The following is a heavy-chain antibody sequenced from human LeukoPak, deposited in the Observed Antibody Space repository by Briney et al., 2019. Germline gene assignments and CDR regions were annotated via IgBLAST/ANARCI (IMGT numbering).Heavy chain of an antibody. V-gene: IGHV4-39*01. Sequence: KPSESMSLTCTVSGGSFSRGRYYWGWIRQPPGKGLEWLGSISNRGSTYYNPSVKSRVTLSVETSKNKFSIMISSVTAADTAVYYCARLEAYYYSSGNYYNGKLDYWGQGTLVTVSS. D-gene: IGHD3-10*01. CDR2: ISNRGST. CDR1: GGSFSRGRYY. J-gene: IGHJ4*02. CDR3: ARLEAYYYSSGNYYNGKLDY.